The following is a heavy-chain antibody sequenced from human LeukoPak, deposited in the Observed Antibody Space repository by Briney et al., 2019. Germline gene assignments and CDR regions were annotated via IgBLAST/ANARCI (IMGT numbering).Heavy chain of an antibody. D-gene: IGHD3-3*01. CDR1: GYTFTSYG. V-gene: IGHV1-18*01. CDR3: ARDLRSLLRFLEWSNAFDI. CDR2: ISAYNGNT. Sequence: ASVKVSCKASGYTFTSYGISWVRQAPGQGLEWMGWISAYNGNTNYAQQLQGRVTMTTDTSTSTAYMELRSLRSDDTAVYYCARDLRSLLRFLEWSNAFDIWGQGTMVTVSS. J-gene: IGHJ3*02.